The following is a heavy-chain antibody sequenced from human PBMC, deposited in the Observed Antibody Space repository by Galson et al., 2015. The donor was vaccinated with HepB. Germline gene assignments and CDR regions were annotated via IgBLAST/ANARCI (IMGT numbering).Heavy chain of an antibody. CDR1: GFTFRSYA. Sequence: LRLSCAASGFTFRSYAMSWVRQAPGKGLEWVSAISGSGGSTYYADSVKGRFTISRDNSKNTLYLQMNSLRAEDTAVYYCAKAPTYCSGGSCYLVGLDYWGQGTLVTVSS. J-gene: IGHJ4*02. CDR2: ISGSGGST. CDR3: AKAPTYCSGGSCYLVGLDY. V-gene: IGHV3-23*01. D-gene: IGHD2-15*01.